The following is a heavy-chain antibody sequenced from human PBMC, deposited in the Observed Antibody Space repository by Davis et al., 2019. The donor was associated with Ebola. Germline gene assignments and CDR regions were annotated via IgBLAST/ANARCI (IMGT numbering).Heavy chain of an antibody. CDR1: GFTVSNNY. J-gene: IGHJ6*02. CDR2: IYSGAAT. D-gene: IGHD1-1*01. V-gene: IGHV3-66*01. CDR3: ARDHSNWRTGLYYYGMDV. Sequence: GGSLRLSCAASGFTVSNNYMNWVRQAPGKGLEWVSIIYSGAATYYAESVKGRFTISRDNFKNTLYLQMNSLRAEDTAIYYCARDHSNWRTGLYYYGMDVWGQGTTVTASS.